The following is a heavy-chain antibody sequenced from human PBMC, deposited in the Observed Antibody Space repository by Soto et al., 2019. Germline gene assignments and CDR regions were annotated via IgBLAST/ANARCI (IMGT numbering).Heavy chain of an antibody. D-gene: IGHD5-12*01. J-gene: IGHJ5*02. CDR2: ISYDGSNK. Sequence: QVQLVESGGGVVQPGRSLRLSCAASGFTFSSYGMHWVRQAPGKGLAWVAVISYDGSNKYYADSVKGRFTISRDNSKNRLYLRMNSLRAEDTAVYYCAKDYILATILGCLDPWGQGTLVTVSS. CDR3: AKDYILATILGCLDP. CDR1: GFTFSSYG. V-gene: IGHV3-30*18.